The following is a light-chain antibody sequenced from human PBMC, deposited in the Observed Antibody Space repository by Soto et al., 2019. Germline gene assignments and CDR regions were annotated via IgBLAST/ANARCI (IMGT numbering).Light chain of an antibody. CDR3: QQYYSYPLT. CDR2: MAS. Sequence: DIQMTQSPSTLSASVGDRVTITCRASQSISTWLAWYHQKPGEAPNLLIYMASSLESGVPSRFSGSGSGTEFTLTISCLQSEDFATYDCQQYYSYPLTFGGGTKVDIK. J-gene: IGKJ4*01. V-gene: IGKV1-5*03. CDR1: QSISTW.